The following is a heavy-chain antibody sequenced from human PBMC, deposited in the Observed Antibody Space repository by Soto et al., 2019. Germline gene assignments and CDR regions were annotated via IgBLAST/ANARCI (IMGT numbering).Heavy chain of an antibody. V-gene: IGHV4-34*01. Sequence: SETLSLTCAVYGGSFSGYYWSWIRQPPGKGLEWIGEINHSGSTNYNPSLKSRVTISVDTSKNQFSLKLSSVTAADTAVYYCARGQGVVVPAAPRGMDVWGQGTTVTVS. CDR1: GGSFSGYY. CDR2: INHSGST. D-gene: IGHD2-2*01. CDR3: ARGQGVVVPAAPRGMDV. J-gene: IGHJ6*02.